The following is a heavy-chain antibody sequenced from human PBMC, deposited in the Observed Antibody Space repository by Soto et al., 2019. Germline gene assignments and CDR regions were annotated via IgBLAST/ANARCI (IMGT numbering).Heavy chain of an antibody. Sequence: ASVKVSCTVSGYALTELSMHWVRQAPGKGLEWMGGFDPEDGETIYAQKFQGRVTMTEDTSTDTAYMELSSLRSEDTAVYYCATETALTSRDYDILTGYYLRGMDVWGQGTTVTVSS. J-gene: IGHJ6*02. CDR2: FDPEDGET. CDR1: GYALTELS. V-gene: IGHV1-24*01. D-gene: IGHD3-9*01. CDR3: ATETALTSRDYDILTGYYLRGMDV.